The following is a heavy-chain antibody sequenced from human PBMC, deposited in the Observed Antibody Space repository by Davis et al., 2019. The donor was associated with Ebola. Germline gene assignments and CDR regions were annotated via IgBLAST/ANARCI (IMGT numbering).Heavy chain of an antibody. CDR1: VITFSSYA. J-gene: IGHJ4*02. Sequence: GGSLRLSCTDSVITFSSYAMTWVRQAPGKGLEWVSAISGSGGSTYYADSVKGRFTISRDNSKKTLYLQMNSLRAEDTAVYYCAGGSSLTYWGQGTLVTVSS. D-gene: IGHD3-9*01. CDR3: AGGSSLTY. CDR2: ISGSGGST. V-gene: IGHV3-23*01.